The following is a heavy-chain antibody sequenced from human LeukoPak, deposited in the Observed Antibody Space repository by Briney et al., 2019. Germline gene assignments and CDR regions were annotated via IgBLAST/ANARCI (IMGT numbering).Heavy chain of an antibody. Sequence: SETLSLTCTVSGGSISSHYWSWIRQPPGKGLEWIGYIYYSGSTNYNPSLKSRVTISVDTSKNQISLKLSSVTAADTAVYYCARVSEMATSYYFDYWGQGTLVTVSS. CDR2: IYYSGST. CDR3: ARVSEMATSYYFDY. CDR1: GGSISSHY. J-gene: IGHJ4*02. V-gene: IGHV4-59*11. D-gene: IGHD5-24*01.